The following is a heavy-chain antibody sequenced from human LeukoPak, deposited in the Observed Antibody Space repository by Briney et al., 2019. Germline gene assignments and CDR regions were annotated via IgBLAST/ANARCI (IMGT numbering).Heavy chain of an antibody. J-gene: IGHJ3*02. V-gene: IGHV3-21*01. D-gene: IGHD6-13*01. CDR3: AREGGIAAATDAFDI. CDR2: ISSSSSYI. Sequence: GGSLRLSCAASGFTFSSYSMNWVRQAPGKGLEWVSSISSSSSYIYYADSVKGRFTISRDNAKNSLYLQMNSLRAEDTAVYYCAREGGIAAATDAFDIWGQGTMVTVS. CDR1: GFTFSSYS.